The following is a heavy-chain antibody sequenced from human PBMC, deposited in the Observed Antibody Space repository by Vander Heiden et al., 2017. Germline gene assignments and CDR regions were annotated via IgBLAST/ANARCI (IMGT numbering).Heavy chain of an antibody. J-gene: IGHJ4*02. CDR3: AKQRGIGARLYHGVDY. V-gene: IGHV3-9*02. D-gene: IGHD6-6*01. Sequence: EVKLSESGGGLVQPGRAVRLSCAVSGVNSADYALHWVRQSPGNGLEWVAGISSNSGSIGDASSEKGRFTSSRDKAKNSLYLQMNSLRAEDTALYYGAKQRGIGARLYHGVDYWGQGTLVTVSS. CDR2: ISSNSGSI. CDR1: GVNSADYA.